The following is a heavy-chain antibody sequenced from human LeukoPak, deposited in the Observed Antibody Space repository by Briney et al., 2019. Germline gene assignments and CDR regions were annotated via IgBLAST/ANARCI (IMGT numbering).Heavy chain of an antibody. V-gene: IGHV4-59*01. CDR3: AAFNWGAYWYFDL. Sequence: SETLSLTCTVSGSSISSYYWSWIRQPPGKGLEWIGYIYYSGSTNYNPSLKSRVTISVDTSKNQFSLKLSSVTAADTAVYYCAAFNWGAYWYFDLWGRGTLVTVSS. CDR1: GSSISSYY. D-gene: IGHD7-27*01. J-gene: IGHJ2*01. CDR2: IYYSGST.